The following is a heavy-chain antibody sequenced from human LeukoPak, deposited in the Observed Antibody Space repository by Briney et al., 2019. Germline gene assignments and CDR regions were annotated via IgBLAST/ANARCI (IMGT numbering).Heavy chain of an antibody. V-gene: IGHV4-34*01. CDR3: ARRGYYYDSSGYYHYFDY. CDR2: INHSGST. CDR1: GGSFSGYY. J-gene: IGHJ4*02. D-gene: IGHD3-22*01. Sequence: SETLSLTCAVYGGSFSGYYWSWIRQPPGKGLEWIGEINHSGSTNYNPSLKSRVTISVDTSKNQFSLKLSSVTAADTAVYYCARRGYYYDSSGYYHYFDYWGQGTLVTVSS.